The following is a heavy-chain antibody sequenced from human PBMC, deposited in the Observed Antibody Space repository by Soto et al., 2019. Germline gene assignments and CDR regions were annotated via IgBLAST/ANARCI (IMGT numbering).Heavy chain of an antibody. J-gene: IGHJ4*02. CDR3: AIEYSSSPPYYPIGY. D-gene: IGHD6-6*01. CDR2: IIPIFGTA. CDR1: GGTFSSYS. Sequence: SVKVSCKASGGTFSSYSISWVRQVPGQGLEWMGGIIPIFGTANYAQKFQGRVTITADESASTAYMELSSLRSEDTAVYYCAIEYSSSPPYYPIGYWGQGTLVTVSS. V-gene: IGHV1-69*13.